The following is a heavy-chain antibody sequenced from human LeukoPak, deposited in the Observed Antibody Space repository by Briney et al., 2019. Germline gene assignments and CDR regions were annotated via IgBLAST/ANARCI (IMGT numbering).Heavy chain of an antibody. V-gene: IGHV1-46*01. CDR1: GYTITNNY. Sequence: ASVKVSCKASGYTITNNYMHWVRQAPGQGLEWMGVINPSGTGTSYAQKFQGRITMSRDTSTSTVYMELSSLRSEDTAVYYCARATTVTTVPYYCYMDVWGKGTTVTVSS. D-gene: IGHD4-17*01. CDR3: ARATTVTTVPYYCYMDV. J-gene: IGHJ6*03. CDR2: INPSGTGT.